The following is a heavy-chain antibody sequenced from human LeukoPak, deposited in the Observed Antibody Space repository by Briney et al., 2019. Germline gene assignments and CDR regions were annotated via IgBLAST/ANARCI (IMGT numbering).Heavy chain of an antibody. CDR3: ARVPPYYYDSSGSWYFDL. Sequence: GGSLRLYCAASGFTFSSYSMNWVRQAPGKGLEWVSSISSSSSYIYYADSVKGRFTISRDNAKNSLYLQMNSLRAEDTAVYYCARVPPYYYDSSGSWYFDLWGRGTLVTVSS. D-gene: IGHD3-22*01. CDR2: ISSSSSYI. J-gene: IGHJ2*01. V-gene: IGHV3-21*01. CDR1: GFTFSSYS.